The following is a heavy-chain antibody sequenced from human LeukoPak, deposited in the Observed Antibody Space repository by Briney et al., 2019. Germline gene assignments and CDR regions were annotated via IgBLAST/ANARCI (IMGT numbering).Heavy chain of an antibody. CDR2: ISWNSGSI. CDR1: GFTFSSYA. D-gene: IGHD6-19*01. V-gene: IGHV3-9*01. Sequence: PGGSLRLSCAASGFTFSSYAMSWVRQAPGKGLEWVSGISWNSGSINYADSVKGRFTISRDNAKNSLYLQMNSLRAEDTALYYCAKDLAIEFRPSSGSRYYYYFGIDVWGQGATVTVSS. CDR3: AKDLAIEFRPSSGSRYYYYFGIDV. J-gene: IGHJ6*02.